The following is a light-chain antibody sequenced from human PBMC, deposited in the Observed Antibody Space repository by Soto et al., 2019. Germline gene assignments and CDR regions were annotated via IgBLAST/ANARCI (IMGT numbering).Light chain of an antibody. CDR2: DVS. CDR1: SSDVGGYNY. V-gene: IGLV2-11*01. J-gene: IGLJ3*02. Sequence: QSALTQPRSVSGSPGQSVTISCTGTSSDVGGYNYVSWYQQHPGKAPKLMIYDVSKRPSGVPDRFSGSKSGNTASLTISGLQAEDEADYYCCSYARSYSWVFGGGTHLTVL. CDR3: CSYARSYSWV.